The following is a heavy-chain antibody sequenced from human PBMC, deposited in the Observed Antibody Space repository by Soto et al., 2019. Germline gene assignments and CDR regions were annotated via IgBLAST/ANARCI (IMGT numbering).Heavy chain of an antibody. V-gene: IGHV4-34*01. CDR3: ARTRDTETDY. Sequence: SETLSLTCAVYGGSFSGYYWSWIRQPPGKGLEWIGEINHSGSTNYNPSLKSRVTISVDTSKNQFSLKLSSVTAADTAVNYCARTRDTETDYWGQGTLVTVSS. D-gene: IGHD5-18*01. J-gene: IGHJ4*02. CDR1: GGSFSGYY. CDR2: INHSGST.